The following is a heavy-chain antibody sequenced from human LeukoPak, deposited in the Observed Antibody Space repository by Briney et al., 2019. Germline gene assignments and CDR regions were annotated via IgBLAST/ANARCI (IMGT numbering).Heavy chain of an antibody. CDR2: INHSGST. V-gene: IGHV4-34*01. Sequence: PSETLSLTCAVYGGSFSGYYWSWIRPPPGKGLEWIGEINHSGSTNYNPSLKSRVTISVDTSKNQFSLKLSSVTAADTAVYYCARAPYYSAYYYYYYMDVWGKGTTVTVSS. J-gene: IGHJ6*03. CDR3: ARAPYYSAYYYYYYMDV. CDR1: GGSFSGYY. D-gene: IGHD3-10*01.